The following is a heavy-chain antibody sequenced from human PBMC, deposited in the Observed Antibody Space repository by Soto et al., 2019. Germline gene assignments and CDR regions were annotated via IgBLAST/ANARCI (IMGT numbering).Heavy chain of an antibody. J-gene: IGHJ4*02. CDR2: IYYRGNA. CDR3: ARLEGLATISYSFDF. CDR1: DDSINSDKYY. D-gene: IGHD3-9*01. Sequence: QLQLQESGPGLVKPSETLSLTCSVSDDSINSDKYYWGWIRQPPGKGLEWIGSIYYRGNADYNPSLQTRVTISLDKSRSQFSLKLNSVTAADSAVYFCARLEGLATISYSFDFWGPGALVTVSS. V-gene: IGHV4-39*01.